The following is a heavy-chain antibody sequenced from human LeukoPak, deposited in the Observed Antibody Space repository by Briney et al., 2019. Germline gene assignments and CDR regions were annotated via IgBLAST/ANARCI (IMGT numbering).Heavy chain of an antibody. CDR3: AKGPVRTYYYESSGYQSY. J-gene: IGHJ4*02. D-gene: IGHD3-22*01. V-gene: IGHV3-23*01. Sequence: PGGSLRLSCAASGFTFSCYAMSWVRQAPGKGLEWVSAISGSGGSTYYADSVKGRFTISRDNSKNTLYVQMNSLRAEDTAVYYCAKGPVRTYYYESSGYQSYWGQGTLVTVSS. CDR2: ISGSGGST. CDR1: GFTFSCYA.